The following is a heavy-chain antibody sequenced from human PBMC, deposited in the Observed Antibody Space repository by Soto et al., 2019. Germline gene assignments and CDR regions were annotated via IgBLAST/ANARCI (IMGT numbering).Heavy chain of an antibody. V-gene: IGHV4-30-4*01. Sequence: SETLSLTCTVSGGSISSGDYYWSWIRQPPGKGLEWIGYIYYSGSTYYNPSLKSRVTISVDTSKNQFSLKLSSVTAADTAVYYCARVTPIAGSGYPPNWFDPWGQGTLVTVSS. J-gene: IGHJ5*02. D-gene: IGHD3-22*01. CDR1: GGSISSGDYY. CDR3: ARVTPIAGSGYPPNWFDP. CDR2: IYYSGST.